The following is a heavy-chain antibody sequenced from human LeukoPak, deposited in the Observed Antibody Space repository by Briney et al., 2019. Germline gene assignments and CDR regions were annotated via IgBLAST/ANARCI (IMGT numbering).Heavy chain of an antibody. CDR2: ISSIGSAI. Sequence: PGGSLRLSCAASGFTFSSYEMNWVRQAPGKGLEWVSYISSIGSAIYYADSVKGRFTISRDNAKNSLYLQMSSLRAEDTAVYYCARVQYYGSGSPPAFDLWGQGTMVTVSS. J-gene: IGHJ3*01. D-gene: IGHD3-10*01. CDR3: ARVQYYGSGSPPAFDL. CDR1: GFTFSSYE. V-gene: IGHV3-48*03.